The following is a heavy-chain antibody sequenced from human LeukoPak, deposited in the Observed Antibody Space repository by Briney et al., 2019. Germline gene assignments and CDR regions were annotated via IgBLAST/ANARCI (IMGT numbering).Heavy chain of an antibody. Sequence: GGSLRLSCAASGFTFSSYWMNWVRQAPGKGLEWVSSITSSSTYTFYADSVKGRFTISRDNARNSLYLQMNSLRAEDTAVYYCARDPYSGTYGDTYYYHMDVWGKGTTVTISS. CDR2: ITSSSTYT. CDR3: ARDPYSGTYGDTYYYHMDV. CDR1: GFTFSSYW. V-gene: IGHV3-21*01. J-gene: IGHJ6*03. D-gene: IGHD1-26*01.